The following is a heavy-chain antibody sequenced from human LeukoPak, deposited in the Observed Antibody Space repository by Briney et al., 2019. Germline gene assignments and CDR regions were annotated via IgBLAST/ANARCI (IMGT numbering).Heavy chain of an antibody. Sequence: GGSLRLSCAASGFTFSSYAMSWVRQAPGKGLEWVSAISGSGGSTYYADSVKGRFTISRDNAKNSLYLQMNSLRAEDTAVYYCAREGKAYCGGDCYSDYWGQGTLVTVSS. D-gene: IGHD2-21*02. CDR1: GFTFSSYA. CDR2: ISGSGGST. J-gene: IGHJ4*02. V-gene: IGHV3-23*01. CDR3: AREGKAYCGGDCYSDY.